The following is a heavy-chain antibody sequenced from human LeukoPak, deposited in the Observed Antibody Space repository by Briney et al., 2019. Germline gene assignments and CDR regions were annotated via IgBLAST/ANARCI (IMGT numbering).Heavy chain of an antibody. Sequence: AXVKVSCKASGYTFTGYYMHWVRQAPGQGLEWMGWINPNSGGTNYAQKFQGRVTMTRDTSISTAYMELSRLRSDDTAVYYCARVRWYSRLFDYWGQGTLVTVSS. V-gene: IGHV1-2*02. CDR3: ARVRWYSRLFDY. CDR1: GYTFTGYY. CDR2: INPNSGGT. D-gene: IGHD5-24*01. J-gene: IGHJ4*02.